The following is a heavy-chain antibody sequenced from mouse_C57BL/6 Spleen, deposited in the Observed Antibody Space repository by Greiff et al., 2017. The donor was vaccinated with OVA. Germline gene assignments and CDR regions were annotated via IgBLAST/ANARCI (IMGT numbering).Heavy chain of an antibody. CDR1: GYSITSGYY. CDR2: ISYDGSN. CDR3: AREPSTMVTSGFAY. D-gene: IGHD2-2*01. J-gene: IGHJ3*01. Sequence: ESGPGLVKPSQSLSLTCSVTGYSITSGYYWNWIRQFPGNKLEWMGYISYDGSNNYNPSLKNRISITRDTSKNQFFLKLNSVTTEDTATYYCAREPSTMVTSGFAYWGQGTLVTVSA. V-gene: IGHV3-6*01.